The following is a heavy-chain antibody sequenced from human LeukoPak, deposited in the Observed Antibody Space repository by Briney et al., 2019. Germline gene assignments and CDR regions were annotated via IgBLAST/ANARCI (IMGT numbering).Heavy chain of an antibody. CDR3: AKDDDWGRFNH. CDR2: ISPRGDIT. Sequence: GGSLRLSCAASGFSFRSHGMDWVRQAPGKGLEWVSGISPRGDITYYKDSVRGRFTISRDNFKNTVSLQLNSLRAEDTAMYYCAKDDDWGRFNHWGQGTLVTVSS. J-gene: IGHJ1*01. D-gene: IGHD3-16*01. CDR1: GFSFRSHG. V-gene: IGHV3-23*01.